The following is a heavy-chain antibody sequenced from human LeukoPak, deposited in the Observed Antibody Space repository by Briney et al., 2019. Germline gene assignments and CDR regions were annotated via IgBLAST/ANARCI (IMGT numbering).Heavy chain of an antibody. CDR1: GFSLSTSGVG. V-gene: IGHV2-5*01. CDR2: IYWNDDK. D-gene: IGHD3-3*01. Sequence: SGPTLVNPTQTLTLTCTFSGFSLSTSGVGVGWIRQPPGKALEWLALIYWNDDKRYSPSLKSRLTITKDTSKNQVVLTMTNMDPVDTATYYCAFRHPTVIYDFWSGYYPEYFQHWGQGTLVTVSS. CDR3: AFRHPTVIYDFWSGYYPEYFQH. J-gene: IGHJ1*01.